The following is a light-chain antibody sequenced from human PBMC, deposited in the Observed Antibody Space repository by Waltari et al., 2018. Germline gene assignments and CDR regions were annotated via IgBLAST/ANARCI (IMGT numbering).Light chain of an antibody. J-gene: IGKJ4*01. CDR2: ATS. Sequence: IQITQSPSSLSASVGDRVTLTCRASQVIRNDIGWYQQKPGKAPKLLIYATSRLQSGVPSRFSGSGSGTDFTLTISSLQPEDFATYYCLQDNNYPLTFGGGTRVEI. CDR1: QVIRND. V-gene: IGKV1-6*01. CDR3: LQDNNYPLT.